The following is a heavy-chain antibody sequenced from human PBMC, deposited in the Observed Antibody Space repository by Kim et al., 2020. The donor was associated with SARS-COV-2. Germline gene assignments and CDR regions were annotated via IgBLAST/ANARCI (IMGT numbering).Heavy chain of an antibody. J-gene: IGHJ6*02. CDR1: GDTITNTNVA. V-gene: IGHV6-1*01. Sequence: SQTLSLTCVISGDTITNTNVAWNWVRQSPSRGLEWLGRAYYRLSWFYDYAPSVKGRVTVNPDTSKNQFALEMNSVTPADTAVYYCVRAVQPLYFGMDVWGQGTTVTVSS. CDR2: AYYRLSWFY. CDR3: VRAVQPLYFGMDV. D-gene: IGHD5-18*01.